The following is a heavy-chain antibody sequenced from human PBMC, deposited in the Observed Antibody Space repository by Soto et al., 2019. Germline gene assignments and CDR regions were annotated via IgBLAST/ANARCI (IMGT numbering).Heavy chain of an antibody. D-gene: IGHD6-6*01. CDR1: GGTFSSYA. J-gene: IGHJ4*02. CDR3: AGLSIAARGSVEGHNYFHY. Sequence: SVKVSCKASGGTFSSYAISWVRQAPGQGLEWMGGIIPIFGTANYAQKFQGRVTITAGESTSTAYMELSSLRSEDTAVYYCAGLSIAARGSVEGHNYFHYWGQGTLVTVSS. CDR2: IIPIFGTA. V-gene: IGHV1-69*13.